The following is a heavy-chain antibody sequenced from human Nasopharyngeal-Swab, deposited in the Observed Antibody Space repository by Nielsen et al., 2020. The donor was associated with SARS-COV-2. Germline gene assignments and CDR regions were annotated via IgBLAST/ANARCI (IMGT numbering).Heavy chain of an antibody. CDR1: GFTVSSSY. V-gene: IGHV3-66*01. CDR2: IYSGGST. J-gene: IGHJ6*02. D-gene: IGHD4-23*01. CDR3: ARDRPIPGYGGNSYYYGMDV. Sequence: GESLKISCAASGFTVSSSYMSWVRQAPGKGPEWVSVIYSGGSTYYADSVKGRFTISRDNSKNTLYLQMNSLSAEDTAVYYCARDRPIPGYGGNSYYYGMDVWGQGTTVTVSS.